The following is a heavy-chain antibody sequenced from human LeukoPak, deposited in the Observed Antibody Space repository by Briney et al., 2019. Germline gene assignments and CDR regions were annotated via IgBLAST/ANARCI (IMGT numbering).Heavy chain of an antibody. V-gene: IGHV1-46*01. CDR3: ARGPLSGYDSYAVYYYYMDV. D-gene: IGHD5-12*01. CDR2: INPSGGST. J-gene: IGHJ6*03. Sequence: ASVKVSCKASGYTFTSYYMHWVRQAPGQGLEWMGIINPSGGSTSYAQKFQGRVTMTRDTSTSTVYMELSSLRSEDTAVYYCARGPLSGYDSYAVYYYYMDVWGKGTTVTISS. CDR1: GYTFTSYY.